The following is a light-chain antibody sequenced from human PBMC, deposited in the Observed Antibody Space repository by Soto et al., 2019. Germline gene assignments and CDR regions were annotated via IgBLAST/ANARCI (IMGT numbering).Light chain of an antibody. Sequence: QSVLTQPPSASGTPGQRVTISCSGSSSNIGSNTVNWYQQLPGTAPKLLIYSNNQRPSGVPDRFSGSKPGTSASLAISGLQSEDEADYYCAAWDDSLNGLVFGGGTKVTVL. CDR3: AAWDDSLNGLV. J-gene: IGLJ2*01. CDR2: SNN. CDR1: SSNIGSNT. V-gene: IGLV1-44*01.